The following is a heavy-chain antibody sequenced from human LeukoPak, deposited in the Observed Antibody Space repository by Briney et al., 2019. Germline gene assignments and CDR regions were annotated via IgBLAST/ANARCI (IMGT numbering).Heavy chain of an antibody. CDR1: GFTFSYYW. CDR3: ARPGKSSGTSCYYFDS. Sequence: GGSLRLSCAASGFTFSYYWMSWVRQAPGKGLEWVANINQDGSEKYYVDSVKGRFTISRDNAKNSLYLQMNSLRAEDTAVYYCARPGKSSGTSCYYFDSWGQGTLVTVSS. CDR2: INQDGSEK. V-gene: IGHV3-7*01. J-gene: IGHJ4*02. D-gene: IGHD2-2*01.